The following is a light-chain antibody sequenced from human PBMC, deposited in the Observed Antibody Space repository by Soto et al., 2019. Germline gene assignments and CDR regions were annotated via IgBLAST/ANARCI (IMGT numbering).Light chain of an antibody. CDR3: QQYYSTPLN. CDR2: WAS. Sequence: DIVMTQSPDSLAVSLGERATINCKSSQSVLYSSNNKNYLAWYQQKPGQPPKLLIYWASTRESGVPDRFSGSGSGTDFTLTIRSLQAADVAVYYCQQYYSTPLNLGGGTKVDSK. CDR1: QSVLYSSNNKNY. V-gene: IGKV4-1*01. J-gene: IGKJ4*01.